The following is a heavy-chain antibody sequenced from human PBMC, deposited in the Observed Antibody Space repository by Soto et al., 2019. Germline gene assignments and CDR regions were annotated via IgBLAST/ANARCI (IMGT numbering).Heavy chain of an antibody. CDR3: AWIINYYDSSGYFDY. J-gene: IGHJ4*02. D-gene: IGHD3-22*01. V-gene: IGHV2-70*01. CDR1: GFSLSTSGMC. Sequence: SGPTLVNPTQTLTLTCTFSGFSLSTSGMCVSWIRQPPGKALEWLALIDWDDDKYYSTSLKTRLTISKDTSKNQVVLTMTNMDPVDTATYYCAWIINYYDSSGYFDYCCQGTLVTVS. CDR2: IDWDDDK.